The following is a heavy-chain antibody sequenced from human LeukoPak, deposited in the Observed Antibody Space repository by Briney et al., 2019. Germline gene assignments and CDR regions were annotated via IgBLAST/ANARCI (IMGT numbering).Heavy chain of an antibody. CDR3: ATSRYYGSEENYYGMDV. CDR2: FDPEDGET. V-gene: IGHV1-24*01. D-gene: IGHD3-10*01. Sequence: ASVKVSCKGSGYTLTELSMHWVRQAPGKGLEWMGGFDPEDGETIYAQKFQGRVTMTEDTSTDTAYMELSSLRSEDTAVYYCATSRYYGSEENYYGMDVWGQGTTVTVSS. J-gene: IGHJ6*02. CDR1: GYTLTELS.